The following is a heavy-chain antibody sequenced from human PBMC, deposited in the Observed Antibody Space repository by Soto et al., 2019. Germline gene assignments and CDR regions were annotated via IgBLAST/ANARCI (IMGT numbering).Heavy chain of an antibody. V-gene: IGHV3-33*01. Sequence: ESGGGVVQPGRSLRLSCAASGFTFSSYGMHWVRQAPGKGMEWVAVIWYDGSNKYYADSVKGRFTISRDNSKNTLYLQMNRLRAEDTAVYYCARDRDDILTGRYYYGMDVWGQETTVTVSS. CDR1: GFTFSSYG. D-gene: IGHD3-9*01. CDR2: IWYDGSNK. CDR3: ARDRDDILTGRYYYGMDV. J-gene: IGHJ6*02.